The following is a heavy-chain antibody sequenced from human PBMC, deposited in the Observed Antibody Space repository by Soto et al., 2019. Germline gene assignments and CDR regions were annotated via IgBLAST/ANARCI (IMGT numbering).Heavy chain of an antibody. CDR3: ARASASSKLRGVVIN. D-gene: IGHD3-10*01. CDR1: GASIITDNR. J-gene: IGHJ4*02. V-gene: IGHV4-4*02. Sequence: QVQLQESGPGLVKPSGTLSLTCALSGASIITDNRWSWVRQPPGKEMEWIGEIYHSGNTNFNPSVKSRVTISVDTSKNQFSLTVSSVTAADTAIYYCARASASSKLRGVVINWGQGTLVTVSS. CDR2: IYHSGNT.